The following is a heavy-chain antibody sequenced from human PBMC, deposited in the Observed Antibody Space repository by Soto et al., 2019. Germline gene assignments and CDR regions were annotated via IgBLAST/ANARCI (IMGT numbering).Heavy chain of an antibody. J-gene: IGHJ6*02. D-gene: IGHD1-7*01. Sequence: SQTLSLTCAFSGDSVSTNIAAWSWIRQSPSRGLEWLGRTLYRSSKWYNEYAVSVKSRTAINPDTANNQFSLQLNSVTPEDTAVYYCARDAAPTLNYPHGMDVWGQGXAVTVSS. CDR1: GDSVSTNIAA. CDR2: TLYRSSKWYN. CDR3: ARDAAPTLNYPHGMDV. V-gene: IGHV6-1*01.